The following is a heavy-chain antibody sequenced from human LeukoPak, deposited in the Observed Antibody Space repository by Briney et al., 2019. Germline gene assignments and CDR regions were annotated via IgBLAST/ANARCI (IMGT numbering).Heavy chain of an antibody. CDR1: GFTFSSYS. CDR2: ISSSSFYV. Sequence: GGSLRLSCAASGFTFSSYSMNWVRQAPGKGLEWVSSISSSSFYVYYADSVKGRFTISRDNAKKLLYLQMNSLRAEDTAVYYCAKDSYYDYVWGSYRYTNQFDYWGQGTLVTVSS. J-gene: IGHJ4*02. D-gene: IGHD3-16*02. CDR3: AKDSYYDYVWGSYRYTNQFDY. V-gene: IGHV3-21*04.